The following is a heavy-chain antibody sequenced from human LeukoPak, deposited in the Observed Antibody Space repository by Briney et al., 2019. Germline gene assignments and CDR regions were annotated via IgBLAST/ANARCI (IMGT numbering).Heavy chain of an antibody. D-gene: IGHD5-18*01. J-gene: IGHJ4*02. Sequence: GGSLRLSCAASGFTFSDYWMHWVRQAPGKGLVWVSRINSDGSSTSYADSVKGRFTISRDNAKNTLYLQMNSLRAEDTAVYYCALQLWSAPHDYWGQGTLVTVSS. V-gene: IGHV3-74*01. CDR3: ALQLWSAPHDY. CDR2: INSDGSST. CDR1: GFTFSDYW.